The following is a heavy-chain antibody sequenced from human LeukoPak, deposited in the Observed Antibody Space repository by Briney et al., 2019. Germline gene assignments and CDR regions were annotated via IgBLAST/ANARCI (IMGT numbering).Heavy chain of an antibody. CDR3: ARHGGGSDY. CDR2: IYPGDSDT. V-gene: IGHV5-51*01. J-gene: IGHJ4*02. CDR1: RHTFTNHT. D-gene: IGHD2-15*01. Sequence: RGESLKIPCKTSRHTFTNHTNTPIRQMPGKGLEWMGIIYPGDSDTRYSPSFQGQVTISADKSISTAYLQWSSLKDSDTAMYYCARHGGGSDYWGQGTLVTVSS.